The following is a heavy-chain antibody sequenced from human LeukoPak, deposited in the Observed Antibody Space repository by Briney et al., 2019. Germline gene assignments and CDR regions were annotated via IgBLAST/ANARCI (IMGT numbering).Heavy chain of an antibody. V-gene: IGHV1-18*04. D-gene: IGHD5-12*01. CDR1: GYTFTGYY. Sequence: GASVKVSCKASGYTFTGYYMHWVRQAPGQGLEWMGWISAYNGNTNYAQKLQGRVTMTTDTPTSTAYMELRSLRSDDTAVYYCARTGSGYDLSFWFDPWGQGTLVTVSS. J-gene: IGHJ5*02. CDR2: ISAYNGNT. CDR3: ARTGSGYDLSFWFDP.